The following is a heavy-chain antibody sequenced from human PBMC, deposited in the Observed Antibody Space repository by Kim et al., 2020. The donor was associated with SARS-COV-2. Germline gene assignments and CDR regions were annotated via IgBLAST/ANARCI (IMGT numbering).Heavy chain of an antibody. CDR1: GFTFSSYA. CDR3: AKDVEVFWSVPYYYYGMDV. J-gene: IGHJ6*02. V-gene: IGHV3-23*01. Sequence: GGSLRLSCAASGFTFSSYAMSWVRQAPGKGLEWVSAISGSGGSTYYADSVKGRFTISRDNSKNTLYLQMNSLRAEDTAVYYCAKDVEVFWSVPYYYYGMDVWGQGTTVTVSS. CDR2: ISGSGGST. D-gene: IGHD3-3*01.